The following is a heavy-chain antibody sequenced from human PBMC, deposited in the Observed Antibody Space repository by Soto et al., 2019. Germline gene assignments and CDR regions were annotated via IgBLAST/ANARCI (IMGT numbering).Heavy chain of an antibody. CDR1: VVSINTNNYY. J-gene: IGHJ4*02. Sequence: NPSETLSLTCTFSVVSINTNNYYCGWFRQPPWKGLEWIGNIFYSGSTFYNPSLRSRLTISVDTSKNQFSLRLNSVTAADAAVYYCAGLVVPASRNNGVDYWGQGTLVTVS. CDR3: AGLVVPASRNNGVDY. D-gene: IGHD2-15*01. V-gene: IGHV4-39*01. CDR2: IFYSGST.